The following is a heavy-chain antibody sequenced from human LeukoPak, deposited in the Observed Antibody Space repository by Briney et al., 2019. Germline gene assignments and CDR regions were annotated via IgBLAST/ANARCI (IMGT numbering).Heavy chain of an antibody. CDR1: GYTFTSYG. D-gene: IGHD4-11*01. V-gene: IGHV1-2*02. CDR2: INPNSGGT. CDR3: ARAVTTNFDY. Sequence: ASVKVSCKASGYTFTSYGISWVRQAPGQGLEWMGWINPNSGGTNYAQKFQGRVTMTRDTSISTAYMELSRLRSDDTAVYYCARAVTTNFDYWGQGTLVTVSS. J-gene: IGHJ4*02.